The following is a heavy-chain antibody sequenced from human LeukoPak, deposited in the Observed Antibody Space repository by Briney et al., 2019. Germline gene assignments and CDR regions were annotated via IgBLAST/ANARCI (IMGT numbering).Heavy chain of an antibody. J-gene: IGHJ4*02. V-gene: IGHV3-7*01. Sequence: GRSLRLSCAASGFTFSSYGMHWVRQAPGKGLEWVANIKNDGAVKNYVDSVKGRFTISRDNAKNSLYLQMNSLRAEDTAVYYCAKDSYSKGDFWGQGTLVTVSS. CDR3: AKDSYSKGDF. D-gene: IGHD6-13*01. CDR1: GFTFSSYG. CDR2: IKNDGAVK.